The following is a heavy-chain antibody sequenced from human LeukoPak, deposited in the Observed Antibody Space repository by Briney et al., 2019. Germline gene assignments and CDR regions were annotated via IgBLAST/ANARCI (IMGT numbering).Heavy chain of an antibody. J-gene: IGHJ4*02. V-gene: IGHV1-18*01. CDR1: GYTFTTYG. CDR2: TSTYNAIT. Sequence: ASVRVSCKASGYTFTTYGISWVRQAPGRGLEWMGWTSTYNAITNYAQKLQGRVTMTTDTSTSTSYMELRSLRSDDTAVYYCARDRGYVSASPCDYWGQGTLVTVSS. D-gene: IGHD5-12*01. CDR3: ARDRGYVSASPCDY.